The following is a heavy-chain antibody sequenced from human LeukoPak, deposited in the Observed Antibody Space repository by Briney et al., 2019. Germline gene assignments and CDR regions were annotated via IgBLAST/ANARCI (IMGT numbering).Heavy chain of an antibody. Sequence: ASVKVSCKASGYTFTGYYMHWVRQAPGQGLEWMGWINPNSGGTNYAQKFQGRVTMTRDTSISTAYMELSRLRSDDTAVYYCARDVDTMIVVDIGWFDPWGQGTLVTVSS. CDR3: ARDVDTMIVVDIGWFDP. CDR2: INPNSGGT. D-gene: IGHD3-22*01. V-gene: IGHV1-2*02. J-gene: IGHJ5*02. CDR1: GYTFTGYY.